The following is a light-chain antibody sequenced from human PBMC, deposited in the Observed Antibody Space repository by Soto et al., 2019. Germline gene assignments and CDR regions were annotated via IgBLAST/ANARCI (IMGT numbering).Light chain of an antibody. CDR2: KVS. V-gene: IGKV2-30*01. CDR3: MHSTRCIPT. CDR1: QSLVDNDGNTY. Sequence: DAVMTQSPLSLPVTLGQPASISCRSSQSLVDNDGNTYLNWFQQRPGQSPRRLIYKVSNRDSGVPDRSGGSGSTTDFTLKISRVEAEYFGVYYCMHSTRCIPTFGHGT. J-gene: IGKJ5*01.